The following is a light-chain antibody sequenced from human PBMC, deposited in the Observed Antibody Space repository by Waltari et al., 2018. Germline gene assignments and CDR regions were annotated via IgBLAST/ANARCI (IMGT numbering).Light chain of an antibody. CDR3: SSYAGSSKGV. Sequence: QSALTQPASVSGSPGQSITISCTGTSRDVGNYKRFLWYQQHPGKAPKLMIYAVSKRPSGVSDRFSGSKSGDMASLTISGLQPEDEAEYFCSSYAGSSKGVFGGGTKVTVL. J-gene: IGLJ2*01. CDR1: SRDVGNYKR. V-gene: IGLV2-23*02. CDR2: AVS.